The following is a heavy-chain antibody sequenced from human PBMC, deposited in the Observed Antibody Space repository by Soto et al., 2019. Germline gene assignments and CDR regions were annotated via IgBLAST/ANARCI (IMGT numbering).Heavy chain of an antibody. Sequence: SETLSLTCTVSGGSISDSSHYWAWIRQPPGKGLEWIATINYSGRTYYNPSLRSRVTISVDTSRDQFSLNLNSVTAADTAVYYCARHFGNYGDWAFDFWGQGTQVTVSS. J-gene: IGHJ4*02. CDR3: ARHFGNYGDWAFDF. V-gene: IGHV4-39*01. D-gene: IGHD4-17*01. CDR2: INYSGRT. CDR1: GGSISDSSHY.